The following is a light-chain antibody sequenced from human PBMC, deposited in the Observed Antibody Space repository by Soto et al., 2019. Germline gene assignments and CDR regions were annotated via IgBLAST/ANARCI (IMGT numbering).Light chain of an antibody. Sequence: QSVLTQPASVSGSPGQSVTISCTGTSSDVGGYNYVSWYQQLPGEAPKLIIYGVTDRPSGVSNRFSGSKSGNTASLTVSGLQAEDEGDYYCSSYTATRNYVFGTGTNVT. CDR1: SSDVGGYNY. CDR2: GVT. J-gene: IGLJ1*01. V-gene: IGLV2-14*01. CDR3: SSYTATRNYV.